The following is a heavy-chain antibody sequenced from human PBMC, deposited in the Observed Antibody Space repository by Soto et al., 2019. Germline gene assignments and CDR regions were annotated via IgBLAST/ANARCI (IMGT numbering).Heavy chain of an antibody. D-gene: IGHD3-10*01. V-gene: IGHV3-21*02. Sequence: EVQLVESGGGLVKPGGALRLSCAASGFTFNTYSMNWVRQAPGKGLEWVSSISSSSDYIYYADSVKGRFTISRDNAKNSLYLQINSLRAEDTAVYYCVRPNPRNQYGSGSYDCWGQGTRVTVSS. CDR3: VRPNPRNQYGSGSYDC. CDR2: ISSSSDYI. CDR1: GFTFNTYS. J-gene: IGHJ4*02.